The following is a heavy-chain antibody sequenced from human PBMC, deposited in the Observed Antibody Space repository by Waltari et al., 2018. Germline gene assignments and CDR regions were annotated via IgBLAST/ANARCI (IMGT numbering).Heavy chain of an antibody. V-gene: IGHV3-48*01. CDR2: ISSSSSTI. D-gene: IGHD3-10*01. J-gene: IGHJ4*02. CDR3: ARGGLYYYGSVGGFDY. CDR1: GFTFRSSS. Sequence: EVQLVESGGGLVQPGGSLRLSCAASGFTFRSSSMNWVRRAPGKGLEWVSYISSSSSTIYYADSVKGRFTISRDNAKNSLYLQMNSLRAEDTAVYYCARGGLYYYGSVGGFDYWGQGTLVTVSS.